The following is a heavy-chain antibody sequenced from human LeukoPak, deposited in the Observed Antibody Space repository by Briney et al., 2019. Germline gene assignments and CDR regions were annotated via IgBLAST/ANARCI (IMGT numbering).Heavy chain of an antibody. D-gene: IGHD2-15*01. CDR2: IIPIFGTA. V-gene: IGHV1-69*01. CDR1: GGTFSSYA. J-gene: IGHJ5*02. CDR3: ARDRSYCSGGSCYPQYNWFDP. Sequence: GSSVKVSCKASGGTFSSYAISWVRQAPGQGLEWMGGIIPIFGTANYAQKFQGRVTITAGESTSTAYMELSSLRSEDTAVYYCARDRSYCSGGSCYPQYNWFDPWGQGTLVTVSS.